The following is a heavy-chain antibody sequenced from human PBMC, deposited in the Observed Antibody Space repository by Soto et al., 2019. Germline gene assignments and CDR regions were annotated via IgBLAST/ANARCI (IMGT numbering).Heavy chain of an antibody. CDR1: GYTFTSYD. V-gene: IGHV1-8*01. CDR2: MNPNSGNT. CDR3: ARGPGSWYYYYMDV. D-gene: IGHD6-13*01. Sequence: QVQLVQSGAEVKKPGASVKVSCKASGYTFTSYDINWVRQATGQGLEWMGWMNPNSGNTGYAQKFQGRGTMTRNTSISTADMELSSLRSEDTAVYYCARGPGSWYYYYMDVWGKGTTVTVSS. J-gene: IGHJ6*03.